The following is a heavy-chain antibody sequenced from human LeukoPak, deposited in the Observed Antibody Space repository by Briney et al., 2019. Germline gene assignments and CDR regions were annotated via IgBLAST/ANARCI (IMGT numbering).Heavy chain of an antibody. Sequence: GGSLRLACAGSGFTFSNYWMSWVRQAPGKGLEWVANIKQDRSEKYYVDSVKGRFTISRDNAKNSLYLQMNSLRAEDTALYYCAKDMGYGSGSYYSGAVDYWGQGTLVTVSS. CDR2: IKQDRSEK. CDR1: GFTFSNYW. CDR3: AKDMGYGSGSYYSGAVDY. D-gene: IGHD3-10*01. V-gene: IGHV3-7*03. J-gene: IGHJ4*02.